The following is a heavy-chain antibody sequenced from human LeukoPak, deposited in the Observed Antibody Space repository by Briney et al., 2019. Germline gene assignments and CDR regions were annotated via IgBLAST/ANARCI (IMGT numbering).Heavy chain of an antibody. CDR3: AGLTTLVRGGFSYCYIDL. V-gene: IGHV4-39*02. D-gene: IGHD3-16*01. J-gene: IGHJ2*01. Sequence: SETLSLTCTVSGGSISSSTYYWGWIRQPPGKGLEWIGSMYYGGDTYDNPSLKSRVITSVDTSKNHFSLNMYSVTAADTAVYYCAGLTTLVRGGFSYCYIDLWGRGTLVTVSS. CDR1: GGSISSSTYY. CDR2: MYYGGDT.